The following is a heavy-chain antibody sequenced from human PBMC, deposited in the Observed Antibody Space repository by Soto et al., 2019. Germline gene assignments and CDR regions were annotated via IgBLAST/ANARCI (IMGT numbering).Heavy chain of an antibody. CDR1: GYTFTSYG. CDR3: ARDLKYYDFWSGYSPYYYYGMDV. D-gene: IGHD3-3*01. J-gene: IGHJ6*02. CDR2: ISAYNGNT. Sequence: ASVKVSCKASGYTFTSYGISWVRQAPGQGLEWMGWISAYNGNTNYAQKLQGRVTMTTDTSTSTAYMELRSLRSDDTAVYYCARDLKYYDFWSGYSPYYYYGMDVWGQGTTGTVSS. V-gene: IGHV1-18*01.